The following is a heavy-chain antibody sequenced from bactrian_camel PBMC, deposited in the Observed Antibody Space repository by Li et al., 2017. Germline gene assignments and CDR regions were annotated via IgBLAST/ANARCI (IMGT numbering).Heavy chain of an antibody. CDR2: INNGGGT. V-gene: IGHV3S40*01. CDR3: ASYGDKWDYKY. Sequence: VQLVESGGGLVQHGGSLRLSCAASGFTFSRVFMSWVRQAPGKGLEWVTYINNGGGTFYADSVKGRFTISRDNAKNTLYLQLNSLKIEDTAMYYCASYGDKWDYKYWGQGTQVTVS. J-gene: IGHJ4*01. CDR1: GFTFSRVF. D-gene: IGHD6*01.